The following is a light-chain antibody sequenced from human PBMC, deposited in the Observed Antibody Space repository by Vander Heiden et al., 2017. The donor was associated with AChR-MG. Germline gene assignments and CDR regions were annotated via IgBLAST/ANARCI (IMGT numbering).Light chain of an antibody. CDR3: QQSYNIPRT. CDR1: QNITNY. Sequence: DIQMTQSPSSLSASVGDRVTITCPASQNITNYVNWYQQKPGKAPKLLIYVASSLQSGVPSKFSGSGSGTDFTLTISRLQPEDFATYYCQQSYNIPRTFGQGTKLEIK. J-gene: IGKJ2*02. CDR2: VAS. V-gene: IGKV1-39*01.